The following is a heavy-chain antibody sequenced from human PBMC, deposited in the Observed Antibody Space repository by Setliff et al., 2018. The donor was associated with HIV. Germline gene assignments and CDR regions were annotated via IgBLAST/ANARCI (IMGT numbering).Heavy chain of an antibody. CDR1: GGSISSGGYY. V-gene: IGHV4-31*01. CDR3: ARGGRGAFGDYYSMDV. CDR2: SYYSGSA. J-gene: IGHJ6*03. D-gene: IGHD3-10*01. Sequence: PSETLSLTCSVSGGSISSGGYYWSWIRQHPGKGLEWIGYSYYSGSANYNPSLKGLVTISVDTSKNQFSLKLSSVTAADPAVYDCARGGRGAFGDYYSMDVWGEGTTVTVSS.